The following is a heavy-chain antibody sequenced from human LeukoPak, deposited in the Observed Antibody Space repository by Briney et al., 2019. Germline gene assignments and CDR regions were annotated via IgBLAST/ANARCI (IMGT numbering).Heavy chain of an antibody. Sequence: GGSLRLSCEASGFTFSIYTLNGCGRAPGKGREGSSSISSSSSYIYYADSVKGRFTISRDYAKTSLYLQMNSLRAEDTAMYYCARAGPYSSSWTSYFDYWGQGTLVTVSS. V-gene: IGHV3-21*01. CDR1: GFTFSIYT. CDR2: ISSSSSYI. J-gene: IGHJ4*02. D-gene: IGHD6-13*01. CDR3: ARAGPYSSSWTSYFDY.